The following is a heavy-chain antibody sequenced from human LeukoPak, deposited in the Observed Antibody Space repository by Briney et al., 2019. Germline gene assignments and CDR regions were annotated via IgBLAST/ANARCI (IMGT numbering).Heavy chain of an antibody. J-gene: IGHJ4*02. Sequence: KSSQTLSLTCTVSGASISSGNYYWSWIRQPAGKGLEWIGRVYNRGSTNYNPSLKSRVTISVDTSKNQFSLKLSSVTAADTAVYYCARGPRWLQRQSYFDYWGQGTLVTVSS. D-gene: IGHD5-24*01. CDR1: GASISSGNYY. CDR2: VYNRGST. V-gene: IGHV4-61*02. CDR3: ARGPRWLQRQSYFDY.